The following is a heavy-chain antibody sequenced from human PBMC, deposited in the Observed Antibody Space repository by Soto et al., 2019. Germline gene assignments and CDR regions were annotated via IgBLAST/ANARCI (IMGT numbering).Heavy chain of an antibody. D-gene: IGHD6-13*01. V-gene: IGHV1-18*01. CDR3: ASVAAAGLNDY. CDR1: GYTFTSYG. Sequence: QVQLVQSGAEVKKPGASVKVSCKASGYTFTSYGISWVRQAPGQGLEWMGWISAYNGNTKYAQKFQGRVTMTTDPSTSTAYMEVRSLRSDDTAVYYCASVAAAGLNDYWGQGTLVTVSS. J-gene: IGHJ4*02. CDR2: ISAYNGNT.